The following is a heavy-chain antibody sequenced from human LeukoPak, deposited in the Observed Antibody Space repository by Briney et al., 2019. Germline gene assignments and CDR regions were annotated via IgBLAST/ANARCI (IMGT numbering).Heavy chain of an antibody. D-gene: IGHD3-10*01. V-gene: IGHV4-34*01. Sequence: SETLSLTCAVYGGSFSGYYWSWIRQPPGKGLEWIGEINHSGSTNYNPSLKSRVTISVDTSKNQFSLKLSSVTAADTAVYYCARDRGKTYYYGSGSPHFDYWGQGTLVTVSS. CDR2: INHSGST. CDR3: ARDRGKTYYYGSGSPHFDY. J-gene: IGHJ4*02. CDR1: GGSFSGYY.